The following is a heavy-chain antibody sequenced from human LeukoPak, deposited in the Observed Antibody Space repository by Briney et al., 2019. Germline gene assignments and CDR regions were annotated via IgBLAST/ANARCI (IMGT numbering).Heavy chain of an antibody. D-gene: IGHD2-2*01. CDR1: GFPFSSFA. J-gene: IGHJ3*02. CDR2: ISNSGAGT. Sequence: GGSLRLSCAASGFPFSSFAMSWVRLAPGQGLEWVSTISNSGAGTYYADSVKGRFTISRDNSKNTLFLQMNSLRAEDTAVYYCATLVVVPPALGRIDAFDIWGQGTMVTVSS. V-gene: IGHV3-23*01. CDR3: ATLVVVPPALGRIDAFDI.